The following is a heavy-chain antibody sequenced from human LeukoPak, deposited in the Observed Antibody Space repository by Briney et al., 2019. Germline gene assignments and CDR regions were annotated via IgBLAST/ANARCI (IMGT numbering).Heavy chain of an antibody. CDR1: GGSFSGYY. CDR2: INHSGST. J-gene: IGHJ5*02. V-gene: IGHV4-34*01. Sequence: PSETLSLTCAVYGGSFSGYYWSWIRQPPGKGLEWIGEINHSGSTNYNPSLKSRVTISVDTSKNQFSLKLSSVTAADTAVYYCARRRWFDPWGQGTLVTVSS. CDR3: ARRRWFDP.